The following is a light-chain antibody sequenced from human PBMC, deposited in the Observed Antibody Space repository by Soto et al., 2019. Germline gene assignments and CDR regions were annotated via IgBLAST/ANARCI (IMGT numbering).Light chain of an antibody. V-gene: IGKV3-20*01. CDR1: QSVSSSY. Sequence: EIVLTQSPGTLSLSPGERATLSCRASQSVSSSYLAWYQQKPGQAPRLLIYGASSRATGIPDRFSGSGSGTDFTLTISSLQPEDFATYYCQQSYSTPYTFGQGTKLGIK. CDR3: QQSYSTPYT. J-gene: IGKJ2*01. CDR2: GAS.